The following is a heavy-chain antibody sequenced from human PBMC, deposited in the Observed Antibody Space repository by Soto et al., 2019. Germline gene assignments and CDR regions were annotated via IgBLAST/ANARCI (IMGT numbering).Heavy chain of an antibody. CDR1: GFSLSTTGVG. D-gene: IGHD2-8*01. CDR2: IYWDDDK. CDR3: AQGLREYGVGRERANYLAP. J-gene: IGHJ5*02. V-gene: IGHV2-5*02. Sequence: QITLKESGPTLVRPTQTLTLTCTFSGFSLSTTGVGVGWIRQPPGKALEWLALIYWDDDKRYSPSLKSRLTIPKDTTKTEMILTMTNMDPVDTATDDCAQGLREYGVGRERANYLAPGGQGSLVTVSS.